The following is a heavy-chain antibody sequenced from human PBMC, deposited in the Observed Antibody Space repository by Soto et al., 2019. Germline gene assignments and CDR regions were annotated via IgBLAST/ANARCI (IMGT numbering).Heavy chain of an antibody. Sequence: PGGSLRLSCAASGFYINNNYLSWVRQAPGKGLEWVSFIYSGGSTYYADSVTGRFTISRDISKNTLFLQMNSLRAEDTAVYYCAKDSSVGLWFGELLNNWYFDLWGRGTLVTVSS. V-gene: IGHV3-53*01. CDR1: GFYINNNY. CDR3: AKDSSVGLWFGELLNNWYFDL. D-gene: IGHD3-10*01. CDR2: IYSGGST. J-gene: IGHJ2*01.